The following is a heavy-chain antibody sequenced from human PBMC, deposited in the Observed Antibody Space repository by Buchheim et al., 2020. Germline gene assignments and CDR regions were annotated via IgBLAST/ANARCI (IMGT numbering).Heavy chain of an antibody. V-gene: IGHV4-59*01. Sequence: QVQLQESGPGLVKPSETLSLTCTVSGGSISSYYWSWIRQPPGKGLEWIGYIYYSGSTNYNSSLKSRVTISVDTSKNQFSLKLSSVTAADTAVYYCARGVAAMVRGADYWGQGTL. D-gene: IGHD5-18*01. CDR3: ARGVAAMVRGADY. CDR1: GGSISSYY. J-gene: IGHJ4*02. CDR2: IYYSGST.